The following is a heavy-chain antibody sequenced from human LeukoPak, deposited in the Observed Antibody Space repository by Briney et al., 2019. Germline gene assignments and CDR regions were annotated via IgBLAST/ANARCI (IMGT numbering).Heavy chain of an antibody. CDR1: GGTFSSYA. CDR3: ARGVWGSSRYDNTGGWSDP. CDR2: IIPIFGTA. V-gene: IGHV1-69*13. J-gene: IGHJ5*02. D-gene: IGHD6-13*01. Sequence: SVKVSCKASGGTFSSYAISWVRQAPGQGLEWMGGIIPIFGTANYAQKFQGRVTITADESTSTAYMELSSLRSEDTAVYYCARGVWGSSRYDNTGGWSDPWGQGTLVTVSS.